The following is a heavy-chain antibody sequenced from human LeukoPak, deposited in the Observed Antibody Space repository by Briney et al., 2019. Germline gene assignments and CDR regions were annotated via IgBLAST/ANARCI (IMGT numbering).Heavy chain of an antibody. Sequence: ASVKVSCKASRGTFSSYAISWVRQAPGQGLEWMGGIIPIFGTANYAQKFQGRVTITTDESTSTAYMELSSLRSEDTAVYYCARGIRDSSGYYSPYWGQGTLVTVSS. CDR2: IIPIFGTA. V-gene: IGHV1-69*05. J-gene: IGHJ4*02. CDR3: ARGIRDSSGYYSPY. CDR1: RGTFSSYA. D-gene: IGHD3-22*01.